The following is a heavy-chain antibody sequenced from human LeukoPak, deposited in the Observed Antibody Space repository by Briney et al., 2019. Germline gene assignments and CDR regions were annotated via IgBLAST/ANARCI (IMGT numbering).Heavy chain of an antibody. V-gene: IGHV1-24*01. CDR1: GYTLTELS. D-gene: IGHD2-21*02. Sequence: EASEKVSCKVSGYTLTELSMHWVRQAPGKGLEWMGGFDPEDGETIYAQKFQGRVTMTEDTSTDTAYMELSSLRSEDTAVYYCATVGVYCGGDCYSVYWGQGTLVTVSS. CDR3: ATVGVYCGGDCYSVY. CDR2: FDPEDGET. J-gene: IGHJ4*02.